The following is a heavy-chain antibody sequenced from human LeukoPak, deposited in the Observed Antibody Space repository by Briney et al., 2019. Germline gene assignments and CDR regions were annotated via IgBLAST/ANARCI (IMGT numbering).Heavy chain of an antibody. Sequence: SETLSLTCTVSGYSISSGYYWGWIRQPPGKGLEWIGSIYHSGSTYYNPSLKSRVTISVDTSKNQFSLKLSSVTAADTAVYYCARRAKLGIAAAFDYWGQGTLVTVSS. V-gene: IGHV4-38-2*02. CDR1: GYSISSGYY. CDR2: IYHSGST. J-gene: IGHJ4*02. D-gene: IGHD6-13*01. CDR3: ARRAKLGIAAAFDY.